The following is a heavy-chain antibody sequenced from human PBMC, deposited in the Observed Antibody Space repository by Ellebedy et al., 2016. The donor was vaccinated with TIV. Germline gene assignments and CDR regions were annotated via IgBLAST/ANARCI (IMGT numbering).Heavy chain of an antibody. CDR2: IFMSGST. Sequence: SETLSLXCTVSGGSFSRYYWSWIRQSAGKGLEWIGRIFMSGSTTYNPSLKTRVTMSVDASTTQLSLKLSSVTAADTAVYFCARLRQSRDRSHWYFDLWGRGTLVTVSS. V-gene: IGHV4-4*07. J-gene: IGHJ2*01. CDR1: GGSFSRYY. CDR3: ARLRQSRDRSHWYFDL. D-gene: IGHD1-14*01.